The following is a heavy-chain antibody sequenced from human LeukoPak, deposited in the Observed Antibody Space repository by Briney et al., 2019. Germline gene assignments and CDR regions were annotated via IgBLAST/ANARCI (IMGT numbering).Heavy chain of an antibody. CDR1: GFTFSSYA. CDR3: ASYGALSGSYRGSFDY. V-gene: IGHV3-23*01. CDR2: ISGSGGST. D-gene: IGHD1-26*01. Sequence: GGSLRLSCAASGFTFSSYAMSWVRQAPGKGLEWVSAISGSGGSTYYADSVKGRFTISRDNSKNTLYLQMNSLRAEDTAVYYCASYGALSGSYRGSFDYWGQGTLVTVSS. J-gene: IGHJ4*02.